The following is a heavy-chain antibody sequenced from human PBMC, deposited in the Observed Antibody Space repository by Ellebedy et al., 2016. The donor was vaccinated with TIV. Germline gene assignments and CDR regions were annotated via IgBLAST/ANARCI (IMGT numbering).Heavy chain of an antibody. CDR2: IGTAGDT. V-gene: IGHV3-13*01. CDR1: GFTFSSYD. J-gene: IGHJ4*02. CDR3: ARGPSTSAYLDS. Sequence: GGSLRLSCAASGFTFSSYDMHWVRQATGKGLEWVSAIGTAGDTYYPGSVKGRFTISRENAKNSLYLQMNSLRAGDTAVYYCARGPSTSAYLDSWGQGALVIVSS.